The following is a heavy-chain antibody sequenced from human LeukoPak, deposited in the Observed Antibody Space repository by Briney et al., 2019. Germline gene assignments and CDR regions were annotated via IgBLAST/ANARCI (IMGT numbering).Heavy chain of an antibody. J-gene: IGHJ4*02. CDR2: ISGSGGST. CDR3: AKDREPLTVVTPPSYFDY. CDR1: GVTVSSNY. V-gene: IGHV3-23*01. D-gene: IGHD4-23*01. Sequence: PGGALRLSCAASGVTVSSNYMSWVRQAPGKGLEWVSAISGSGGSTYCADSVKGLFTISRDNSKNTLYLQMNRLRAEDTAVYYCAKDREPLTVVTPPSYFDYWGQGTLVTVSS.